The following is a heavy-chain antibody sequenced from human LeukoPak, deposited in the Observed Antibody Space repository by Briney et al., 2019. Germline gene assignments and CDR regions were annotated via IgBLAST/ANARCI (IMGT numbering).Heavy chain of an antibody. CDR3: ARDRYDFWSGYHSRAGWFGP. CDR1: GYTFTSYG. J-gene: IGHJ5*02. Sequence: GASVKVSCKASGYTFTSYGISWVRQAPGQGLEWMGWISAYNGNTNYAQKLQGRVTMTTDTSTSTAYMELRSLRSDDTAVYYCARDRYDFWSGYHSRAGWFGPWGQGTLVTVSS. D-gene: IGHD3-3*01. CDR2: ISAYNGNT. V-gene: IGHV1-18*01.